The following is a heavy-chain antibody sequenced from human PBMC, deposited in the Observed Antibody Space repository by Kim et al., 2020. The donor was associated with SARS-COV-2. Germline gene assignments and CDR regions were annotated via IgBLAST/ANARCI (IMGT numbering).Heavy chain of an antibody. Sequence: SVKGRFTIARDNSKNTLYLQMNSLRAEDTAVYYCAKVNTAMVHYYYGMDVWGQGTTVTVSS. CDR3: AKVNTAMVHYYYGMDV. V-gene: IGHV3-23*01. D-gene: IGHD5-18*01. J-gene: IGHJ6*02.